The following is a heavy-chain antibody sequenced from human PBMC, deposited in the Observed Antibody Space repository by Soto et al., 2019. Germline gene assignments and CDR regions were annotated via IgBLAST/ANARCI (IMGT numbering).Heavy chain of an antibody. D-gene: IGHD6-13*01. CDR1: GGTFSSYA. J-gene: IGHJ6*02. V-gene: IGHV1-69*13. CDR2: IIPIFGTA. CDR3: ARNAAAGIDYYYGMDV. Sequence: ALVKVSCKASGGTFSSYAISWVRQAPGQGLEWMGGIIPIFGTANYAQKFQGRVTITADESTSTAYMELSSLRSEDTAVYYCARNAAAGIDYYYGMDVWGQGTTVTVSS.